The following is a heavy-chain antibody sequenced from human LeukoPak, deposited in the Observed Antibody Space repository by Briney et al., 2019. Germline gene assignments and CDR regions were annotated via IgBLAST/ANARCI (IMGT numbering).Heavy chain of an antibody. CDR3: ATSSDYYGSGSYSFDY. V-gene: IGHV4-59*08. D-gene: IGHD3-10*01. CDR1: GGSISSYY. J-gene: IGHJ4*02. CDR2: IYYSGST. Sequence: SETLSLTCTVSGGSISSYYWSWIRQPPGKGLEWIGYIYYSGSTNYNPSLKSRVTISVDTSKNQFSLKLSSVTAADTAVYYCATSSDYYGSGSYSFDYWGQGTLVTVSS.